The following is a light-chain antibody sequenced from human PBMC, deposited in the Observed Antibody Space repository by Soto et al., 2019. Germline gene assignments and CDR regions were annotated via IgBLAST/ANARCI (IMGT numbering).Light chain of an antibody. CDR2: YDS. CDR1: NIETKS. J-gene: IGLJ7*01. V-gene: IGLV3-21*04. Sequence: SYELTQPPSVSVAPGKTARVTCGGNNIETKSVNWYQQKPGQAPVLVIYYDSDRPSGIPERFSGSNSGNTATLTISRVEAGDEADYYCQVWDTSSDHAVFGGGTQLTVL. CDR3: QVWDTSSDHAV.